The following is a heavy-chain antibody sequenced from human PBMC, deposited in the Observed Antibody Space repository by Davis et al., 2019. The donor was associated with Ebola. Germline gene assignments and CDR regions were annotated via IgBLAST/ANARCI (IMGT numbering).Heavy chain of an antibody. J-gene: IGHJ4*02. V-gene: IGHV4-39*01. Sequence: SETLSLTCTVSRGSISSGSYYWGWVRQPPGKGLEWIANIYYSGSSYYNPSLESRVTISVDTSKNQFSLNLRSVTAADTAVYFCARPSIGNSWPYFDSWGPGTLVTVSS. CDR2: IYYSGSS. CDR1: RGSISSGSYY. D-gene: IGHD6-13*01. CDR3: ARPSIGNSWPYFDS.